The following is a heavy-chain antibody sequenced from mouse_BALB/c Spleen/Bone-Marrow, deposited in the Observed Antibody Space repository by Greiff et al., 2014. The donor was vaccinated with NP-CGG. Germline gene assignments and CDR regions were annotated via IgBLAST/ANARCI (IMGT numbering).Heavy chain of an antibody. D-gene: IGHD3-3*01. CDR3: ARHEGGDVFVY. J-gene: IGHJ3*01. CDR2: FYPGSGSV. Sequence: QVQLKESGAELVKPGASVKVSCKASGYTFNVYNIHWVKQRSGQGLEWIGWFYPGSGSVKYNEKFKDKATLTADKSSSTVYMELSRLTSEDSAVYFCARHEGGDVFVYWGQGTLVTVSA. V-gene: IGHV1-62-2*01. CDR1: GYTFNVYN.